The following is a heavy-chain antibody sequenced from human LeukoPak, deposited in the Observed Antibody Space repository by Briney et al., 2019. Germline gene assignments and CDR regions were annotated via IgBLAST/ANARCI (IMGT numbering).Heavy chain of an antibody. CDR3: ARGRVYAYGTVDY. D-gene: IGHD3-16*01. Sequence: GESLKISXKVSGYSFTSYWIGWVRQMPGKGLEWMGIIYPGDSDTKYSPSFQGQVTISADKSISTAYLQWSSLKASDTAIYYCARGRVYAYGTVDYWGQGTLVTVSS. CDR1: GYSFTSYW. V-gene: IGHV5-51*01. J-gene: IGHJ4*02. CDR2: IYPGDSDT.